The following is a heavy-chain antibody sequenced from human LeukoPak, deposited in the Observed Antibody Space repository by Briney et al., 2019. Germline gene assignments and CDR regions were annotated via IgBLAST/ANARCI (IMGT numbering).Heavy chain of an antibody. CDR3: AKDLATTAPGGYFDY. J-gene: IGHJ4*02. CDR1: GFTFSSYG. CDR2: IRYDGSNK. V-gene: IGHV3-30*02. D-gene: IGHD4-11*01. Sequence: PGGSLRLSYAASGFTFSSYGMHWVRQAPGKGLEWVAFIRYDGSNKYYADSVKGRFTISRDNSKNTLYLQMNSLRAEDTAVYYCAKDLATTAPGGYFDYWGQGTLVTVSS.